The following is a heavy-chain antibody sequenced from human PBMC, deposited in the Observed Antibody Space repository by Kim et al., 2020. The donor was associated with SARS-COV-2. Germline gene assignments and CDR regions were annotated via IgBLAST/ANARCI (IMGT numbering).Heavy chain of an antibody. Sequence: SMNWVRQAPGKGLEWVSSISGGRSYTFYADSVEGRFTISRDNAKNSLSLQMNSLRAEDTAVYYCARDKYAYVWGSYRPDAFDIWGQGTMV. CDR2: ISGGRSYT. D-gene: IGHD3-16*02. V-gene: IGHV3-21*01. CDR3: ARDKYAYVWGSYRPDAFDI. J-gene: IGHJ3*02. CDR1: S.